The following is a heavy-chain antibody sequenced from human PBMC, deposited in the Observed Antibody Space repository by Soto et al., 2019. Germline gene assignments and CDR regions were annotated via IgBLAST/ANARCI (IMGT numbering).Heavy chain of an antibody. CDR2: LYWDDDE. J-gene: IGHJ4*02. CDR1: GFSLSTRGVG. V-gene: IGHV2-5*02. CDR3: AHRPRGFTYFFDY. Sequence: QITLNESGPPLVKPTQTLSLTCTFSGFSLSTRGVGVGWIRQPPGNALEWLALLYWDDDERYSPYLMSRLTITKDTSKNQVFLTMTNVDPVDTATYYCAHRPRGFTYFFDYWGQGTLVTVSS.